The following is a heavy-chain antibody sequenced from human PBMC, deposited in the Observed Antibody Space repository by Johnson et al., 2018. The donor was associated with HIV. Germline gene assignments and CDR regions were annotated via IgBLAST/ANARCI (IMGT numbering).Heavy chain of an antibody. CDR3: ARDRGRYGYAAFDI. J-gene: IGHJ3*02. D-gene: IGHD5-18*01. CDR2: ISWNSGSI. Sequence: VQLVESGGGLVQPGRSLRLSCAASGFTFDDYAMHWVQQAPGKGLEWVPGISWNSGSIGYADSVKGRFTISRDNSKNTLYLQMNSLRAEDTAVYYCARDRGRYGYAAFDIWGQGTMVTVSS. CDR1: GFTFDDYA. V-gene: IGHV3-9*01.